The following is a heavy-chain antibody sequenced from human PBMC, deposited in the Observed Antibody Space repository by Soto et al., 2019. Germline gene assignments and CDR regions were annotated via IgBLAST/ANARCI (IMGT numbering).Heavy chain of an antibody. Sequence: QVQLVESGGGMVQPGTSLRLSCAASGFTFNSLSLHWVRQRPDKGLEWVAVISHDGRGTFYADFVKGRFTVSRDNSKNTIYLQVNSLRAEDTDVYYCSREPYGDSQYFDYWGQGTLVTVSS. CDR1: GFTFNSLS. CDR3: SREPYGDSQYFDY. CDR2: ISHDGRGT. D-gene: IGHD2-21*02. V-gene: IGHV3-30*04. J-gene: IGHJ4*02.